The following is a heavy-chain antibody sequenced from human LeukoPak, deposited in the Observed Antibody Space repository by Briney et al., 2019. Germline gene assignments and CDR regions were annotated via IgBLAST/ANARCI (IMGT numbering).Heavy chain of an antibody. D-gene: IGHD1-26*01. CDR2: IYYSGST. CDR3: ARSKSWAHADS. J-gene: IGHJ4*02. V-gene: IGHV4-39*07. CDR1: GGSISSSSYY. Sequence: SETLSLTCTVSGGSISSSSYYWGWIRQPPGKGLEWIGSIYYSGSTYYNPSLQSRVTISLDTSKRRSSLRLPSVTAADTAVYFCARSKSWAHADSWGQGTLVTVSS.